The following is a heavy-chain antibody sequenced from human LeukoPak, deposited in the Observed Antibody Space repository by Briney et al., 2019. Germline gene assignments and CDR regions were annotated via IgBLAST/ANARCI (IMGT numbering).Heavy chain of an antibody. V-gene: IGHV4-59*01. Sequence: SETLSLTCSVSGDSIISYYWNWLRQSPGKGLEWIGNIHHFGRTEYNSSLRSRVTMFLDSSKNQFSLKLTYVTPTDTAVYYCARGLWTQPGLVPFNYWGQGILVTVSS. J-gene: IGHJ4*02. CDR3: ARGLWTQPGLVPFNY. D-gene: IGHD5-18*01. CDR1: GDSIISYY. CDR2: IHHFGRT.